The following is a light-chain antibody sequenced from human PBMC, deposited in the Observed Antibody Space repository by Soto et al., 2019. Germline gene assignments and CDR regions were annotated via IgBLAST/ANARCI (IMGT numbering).Light chain of an antibody. CDR3: SSYTSSSNPYV. CDR1: RSDVGGYNY. Sequence: QSALTQPASVSGSPGQSITISCTGTRSDVGGYNYVSWYQQHPGKAPKLMIYEVSNRPSGVSNRFSGSKSGNTASLTISGLQAEDEADYYCSSYTSSSNPYVFGPGTKLTVL. J-gene: IGLJ1*01. V-gene: IGLV2-14*01. CDR2: EVS.